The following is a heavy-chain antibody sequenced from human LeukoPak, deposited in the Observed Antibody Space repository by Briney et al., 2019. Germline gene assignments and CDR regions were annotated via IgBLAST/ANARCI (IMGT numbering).Heavy chain of an antibody. Sequence: SVKVSCKASGGTFSSYAISWVRQAPGQGLEWMGGIIPIFGTANYAQKFQGRVTMTRDTSISTAYMELSRLRSDDTAVYYCARAPGDGYNYFDYWGQGTLVTVSS. CDR3: ARAPGDGYNYFDY. CDR2: IIPIFGTA. CDR1: GGTFSSYA. D-gene: IGHD5-24*01. J-gene: IGHJ4*02. V-gene: IGHV1-69*05.